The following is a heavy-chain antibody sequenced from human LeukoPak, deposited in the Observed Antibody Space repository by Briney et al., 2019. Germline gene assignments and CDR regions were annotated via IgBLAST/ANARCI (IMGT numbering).Heavy chain of an antibody. CDR1: GGSFSGYY. CDR2: INHSGST. D-gene: IGHD5-18*01. J-gene: IGHJ4*02. V-gene: IGHV4-34*01. CDR3: ARAERGYSSDFYFDY. Sequence: SETLSLTCAVYGGSFSGYYWSWIRQPPGKGLEWIGEINHSGSTNYNPSLKSRVTMSVDTSKNQFSLKLSSVTAADTAVYYCARAERGYSSDFYFDYWGQGTLVTVSS.